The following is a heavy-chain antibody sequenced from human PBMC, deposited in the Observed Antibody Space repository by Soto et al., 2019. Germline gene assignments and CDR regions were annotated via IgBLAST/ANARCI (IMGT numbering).Heavy chain of an antibody. CDR3: TSFYRSRLSYCSSTSCSEPRTYYYYYMDV. D-gene: IGHD2-2*01. CDR2: IRSKANSYAT. J-gene: IGHJ6*03. CDR1: GFTFSGSA. Sequence: GGSLRLSCAASGFTFSGSAMHWVRQASGKGLEWVGRIRSKANSYATAYAASVKGRFTISRDDSKNTAYLQMNSLKTEDTAVYYCTSFYRSRLSYCSSTSCSEPRTYYYYYMDVWGKGTTVTVSS. V-gene: IGHV3-73*01.